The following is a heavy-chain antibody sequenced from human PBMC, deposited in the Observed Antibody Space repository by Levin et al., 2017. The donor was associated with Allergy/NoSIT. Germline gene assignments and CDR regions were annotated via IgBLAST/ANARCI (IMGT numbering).Heavy chain of an antibody. J-gene: IGHJ5*01. CDR2: IYPDDSDT. CDR1: GYRFTRFW. V-gene: IGHV5-51*01. Sequence: KAGESLKISCQGSGYRFTRFWIGWVRQMPGKGLEWMGIIYPDDSDTRYSPSFQGQVTMSADKSISTAYLQWSSLKASDTAIYYCAKTYYYGSGSYWHWFDSWGQGTPVTVSS. D-gene: IGHD3-10*01. CDR3: AKTYYYGSGSYWHWFDS.